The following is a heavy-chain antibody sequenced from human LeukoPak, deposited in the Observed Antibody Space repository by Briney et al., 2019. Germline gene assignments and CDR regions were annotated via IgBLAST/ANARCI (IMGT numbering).Heavy chain of an antibody. V-gene: IGHV3-7*01. CDR3: ARDGALAAAAGWYFDL. J-gene: IGHJ2*01. Sequence: GGSLRLSCAASGFTFSSYWMSWVRQAPGKGLEWVANIKQDGSEKYYVDSVKGRFTISRDNSKNTLYLQMNSLRAEDTAVYYCARDGALAAAAGWYFDLWGRGTLVTVSS. CDR2: IKQDGSEK. CDR1: GFTFSSYW. D-gene: IGHD6-13*01.